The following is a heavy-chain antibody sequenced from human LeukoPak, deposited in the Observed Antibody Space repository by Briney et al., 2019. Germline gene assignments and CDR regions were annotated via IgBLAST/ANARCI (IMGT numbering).Heavy chain of an antibody. Sequence: GGSLLLSCAATGFTFSDSYMSWIRQAPGKGLEWVSTITSGSSYTNYGDSVKGRFTISRDNAKDSLYLQMNSLRADDTAVYYCASGRGRRMDVWGQGTTVTVSS. D-gene: IGHD1-1*01. CDR2: ITSGSSYT. V-gene: IGHV3-11*06. J-gene: IGHJ6*02. CDR1: GFTFSDSY. CDR3: ASGRGRRMDV.